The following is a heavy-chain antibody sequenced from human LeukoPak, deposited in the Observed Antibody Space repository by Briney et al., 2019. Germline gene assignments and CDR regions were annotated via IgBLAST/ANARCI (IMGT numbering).Heavy chain of an antibody. J-gene: IGHJ4*02. Sequence: PSQTLSLTCTVSGGSISSGGYYWSWIRQPPGKGLEWIGYIYHSGSTYYNPSLKSRVTISVDRSKNQFSLKLSSVTAADTAVYYCARAAVVPAAIMRVPIFFDYWGQGTLVTVSS. CDR2: IYHSGST. CDR1: GGSISSGGYY. V-gene: IGHV4-30-2*01. CDR3: ARAAVVPAAIMRVPIFFDY. D-gene: IGHD2-2*01.